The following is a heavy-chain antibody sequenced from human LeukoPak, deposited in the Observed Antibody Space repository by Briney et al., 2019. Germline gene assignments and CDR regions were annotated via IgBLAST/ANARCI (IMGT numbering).Heavy chain of an antibody. CDR1: GGSFSSYY. J-gene: IGHJ4*02. D-gene: IGHD6-13*01. CDR3: ASSSGWYYFDY. V-gene: IGHV4-59*01. Sequence: SETLSLTCAVYGGSFSSYYWSWIRQPPGKGLEWIGYIYYSGSTNYNPSLKSRVTISVDTSKNQFSLKLSSVTAADTAVYYCASSSGWYYFDYWGQGTLVTVSS. CDR2: IYYSGST.